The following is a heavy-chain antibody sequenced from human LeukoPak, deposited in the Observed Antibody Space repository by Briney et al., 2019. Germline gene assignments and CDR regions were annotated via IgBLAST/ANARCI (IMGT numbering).Heavy chain of an antibody. CDR2: IYTSGST. D-gene: IGHD6-13*01. Sequence: SQTLSLTCTVSGGSISSGSYYWSWIRQPAGKGLEWIGRIYTSGSTNYNPSLKSRVTISVDTSKNQFSLKLSSVTAADTAVYYCARDSSSSWPHYYYYMDVWGKGTTVTVSS. J-gene: IGHJ6*03. CDR3: ARDSSSSWPHYYYYMDV. CDR1: GGSISSGSYY. V-gene: IGHV4-61*02.